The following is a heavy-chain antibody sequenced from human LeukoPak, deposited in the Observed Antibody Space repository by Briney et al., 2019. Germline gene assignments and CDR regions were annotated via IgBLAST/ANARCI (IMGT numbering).Heavy chain of an antibody. J-gene: IGHJ4*02. CDR2: ISSDGIST. D-gene: IGHD5-24*01. V-gene: IGHV3-74*01. CDR3: ARSREPGRDGDY. Sequence: PGGSLRLSCAASGFTFSTYWMHWVRQVPGKGRVWVSRISSDGISTDYADSVKGRFTLSRDNAKNTLYLQMNSLRADDTAVYYCARSREPGRDGDYWGQGTLVTVSS. CDR1: GFTFSTYW.